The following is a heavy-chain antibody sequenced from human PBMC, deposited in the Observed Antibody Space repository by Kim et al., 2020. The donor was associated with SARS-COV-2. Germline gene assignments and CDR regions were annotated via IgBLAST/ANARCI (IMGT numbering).Heavy chain of an antibody. D-gene: IGHD3-10*01. CDR1: GFTFSSYS. J-gene: IGHJ4*02. V-gene: IGHV3-21*01. Sequence: GGSLRLSCAASGFTFSSYSMNWVRQAPGKGLEWVSSISSSSSYIYYADSVKGRFTISRDNAKNSLYLQMNSLRAEDTAVYYCASNYYGSGVNGYWGQGTLVTVSS. CDR2: ISSSSSYI. CDR3: ASNYYGSGVNGY.